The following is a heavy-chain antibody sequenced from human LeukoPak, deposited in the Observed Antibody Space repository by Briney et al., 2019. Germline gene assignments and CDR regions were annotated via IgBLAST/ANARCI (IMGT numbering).Heavy chain of an antibody. CDR3: ASRLAIYCSSTSCGYYYYGMDV. Sequence: ASVKVSCKASGGTFSSYAISWVRHAPGQGLEWMGGIIPIFGTANYAQKFQGRVTITADESTSTAYMELSSLRSEDTAVYYCASRLAIYCSSTSCGYYYYGMDVWGQGTTVTVSS. CDR2: IIPIFGTA. J-gene: IGHJ6*02. V-gene: IGHV1-69*13. D-gene: IGHD2-2*01. CDR1: GGTFSSYA.